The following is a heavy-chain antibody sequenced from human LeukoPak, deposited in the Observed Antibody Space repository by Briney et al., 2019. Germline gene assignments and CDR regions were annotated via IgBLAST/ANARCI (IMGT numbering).Heavy chain of an antibody. V-gene: IGHV4-39*01. CDR3: ARIRYQLPFTYYYYYYMDV. J-gene: IGHJ6*03. Sequence: PSETLSLTCTVSGGSISSSSYYWGWIRQPPGKGLEWIGSIYYSGSTYYNPSLKSRVTISVDTSKNQFSLKLSSVTAADTAVYYCARIRYQLPFTYYYYYYMDVWGKGTTVTVSS. CDR1: GGSISSSSYY. D-gene: IGHD2-2*01. CDR2: IYYSGST.